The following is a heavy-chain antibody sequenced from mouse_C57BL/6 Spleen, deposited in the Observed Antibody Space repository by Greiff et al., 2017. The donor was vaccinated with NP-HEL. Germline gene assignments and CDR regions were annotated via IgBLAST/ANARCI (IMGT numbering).Heavy chain of an antibody. V-gene: IGHV1-54*01. CDR3: ARFYDGSYYAMDY. CDR1: GYAFTNYL. CDR2: INPGSGGT. D-gene: IGHD2-3*01. J-gene: IGHJ4*01. Sequence: VQLQQSGAELVRPGTSVKVSCKASGYAFTNYLIEWVKQRPGQGLEWIGVINPGSGGTNYNEKFKGKATLTADKSSSTAYMQLSSLTSEDSAVYFCARFYDGSYYAMDYWGQGTSVTVSS.